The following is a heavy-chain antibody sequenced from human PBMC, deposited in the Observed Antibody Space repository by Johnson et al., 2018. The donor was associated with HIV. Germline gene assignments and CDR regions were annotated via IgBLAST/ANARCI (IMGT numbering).Heavy chain of an antibody. V-gene: IGHV3-33*08. D-gene: IGHD6-13*01. J-gene: IGHJ3*02. CDR3: TTTACNKAAGGTRPLDI. CDR2: ISFDGNLQ. Sequence: QVQLVESGGGVVQPGESLTLSCVVSGLSFSNFGIHWVRQAPGKGPAWVAVISFDGNLQKYADSVKGRFTISRDDSKNTLYLEMNSLKPEDTAVYYCTTTACNKAAGGTRPLDIWGQGTMVTVSS. CDR1: GLSFSNFG.